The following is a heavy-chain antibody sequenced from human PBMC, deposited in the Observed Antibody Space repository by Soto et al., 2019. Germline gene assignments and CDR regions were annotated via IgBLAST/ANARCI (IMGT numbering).Heavy chain of an antibody. CDR3: ARYGSGKGSSGSYFAFDY. Sequence: SETLSLTCTVSGGSISSYYWSWIRQPPGKGLEWIGYIYYSGSTNYNPSLKSRVTISVDTSKNQFSLKLSSVTAADTAVYYCARYGSGKGSSGSYFAFDYWGQGTLVSVS. V-gene: IGHV4-59*08. J-gene: IGHJ4*02. CDR2: IYYSGST. D-gene: IGHD1-26*01. CDR1: GGSISSYY.